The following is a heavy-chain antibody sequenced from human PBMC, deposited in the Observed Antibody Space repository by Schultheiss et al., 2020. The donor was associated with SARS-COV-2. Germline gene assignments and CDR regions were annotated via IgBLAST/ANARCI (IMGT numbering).Heavy chain of an antibody. Sequence: SGPTLVKPTQTLTLTCTFSGFSLTTSGVGVGWIRQPPGKALEWLARIDWDDDKFYSTSLKTRLTISKDTSKNQVVLTMTNMDPVDTATYYCAGGFWSGYYDYWGQGTLVTVSS. J-gene: IGHJ4*02. CDR3: AGGFWSGYYDY. CDR1: GFSLTTSGVG. CDR2: IDWDDDK. D-gene: IGHD3-3*01. V-gene: IGHV2-70*04.